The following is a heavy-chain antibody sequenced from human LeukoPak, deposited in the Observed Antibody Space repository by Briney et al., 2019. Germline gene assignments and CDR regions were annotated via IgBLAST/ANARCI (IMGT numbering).Heavy chain of an antibody. D-gene: IGHD3-3*01. CDR1: GGSISRSSYY. V-gene: IGHV4-39*01. CDR2: ISYSGST. J-gene: IGHJ4*02. CDR3: ARHKGVVKRAGSCHFDY. Sequence: SETLSLTCTVSGGSISRSSYYWGWIRQPPGKGLEWIGSISYSGSTYYNPSLKSRVTISVDTSKNQFSLKLSSVTAADTAVYYCARHKGVVKRAGSCHFDYWGQGTLVTVTS.